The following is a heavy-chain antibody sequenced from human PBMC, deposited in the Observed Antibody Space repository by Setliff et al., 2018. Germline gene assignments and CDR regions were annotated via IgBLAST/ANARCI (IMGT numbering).Heavy chain of an antibody. CDR3: ARDRTAYSYGLDV. V-gene: IGHV4-39*07. CDR1: GGSISSRSYY. Sequence: SETLSLTCTVSGGSISSRSYYWGWIRQPPGKGLEWIGSIYHSGSSYYNPSLRSRVTISVDTSKNQFSLILRSVTAADTAVYYCARDRTAYSYGLDVWGQGTTGTVS. J-gene: IGHJ6*02. D-gene: IGHD5-18*01. CDR2: IYHSGSS.